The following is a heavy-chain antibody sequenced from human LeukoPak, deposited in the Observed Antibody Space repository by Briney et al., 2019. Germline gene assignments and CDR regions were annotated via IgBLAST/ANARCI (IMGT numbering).Heavy chain of an antibody. CDR3: AGKTATYYDYVWGSYGAFDT. CDR1: GGSISSYY. V-gene: IGHV4-34*01. D-gene: IGHD3-16*01. Sequence: SETLSLTCTVSGGSISSYYWSWIRQPPGKGLEWIGEINHSGSTNYNPSLKSRVTISVDTSKNQFSLKLSSVTAADTAVYYCAGKTATYYDYVWGSYGAFDTWGQGTMVTVSS. CDR2: INHSGST. J-gene: IGHJ3*02.